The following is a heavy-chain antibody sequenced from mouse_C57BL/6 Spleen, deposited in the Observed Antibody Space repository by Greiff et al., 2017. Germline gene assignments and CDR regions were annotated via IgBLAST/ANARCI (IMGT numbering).Heavy chain of an antibody. CDR3: ARGELIYYGNPYAMDY. CDR2: INPNNGGT. CDR1: GYTFTDYN. Sequence: VQLKQSGPELVKPGASVKMSCKASGYTFTDYNMHWVKQSHGKSLEWIGYINPNNGGTSYNQKFKGKATLTVNKSSSTAYMELRSLTSEDSAVYYCARGELIYYGNPYAMDYWGQGTSVTVSS. J-gene: IGHJ4*01. V-gene: IGHV1-22*01. D-gene: IGHD2-1*01.